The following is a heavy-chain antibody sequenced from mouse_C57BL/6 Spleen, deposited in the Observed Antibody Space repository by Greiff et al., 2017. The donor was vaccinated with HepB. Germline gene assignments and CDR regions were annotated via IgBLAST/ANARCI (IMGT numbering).Heavy chain of an antibody. V-gene: IGHV1-64*01. CDR2: INPNSGST. CDR1: GYTFTSYW. D-gene: IGHD1-1*01. J-gene: IGHJ1*03. Sequence: QVQLQQPGAELVKPGASVKLSCKASGYTFTSYWMHWVKQRPGQGLEWIGMINPNSGSTNYNEKFKSKATLTVDKSSSTAYMQLSSLTSEDSAVYCCRGKLVVGWYFDVWGTGTTVTVSS. CDR3: RGKLVVGWYFDV.